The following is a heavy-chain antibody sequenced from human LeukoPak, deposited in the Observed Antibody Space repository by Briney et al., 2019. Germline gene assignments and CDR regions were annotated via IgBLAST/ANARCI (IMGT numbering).Heavy chain of an antibody. D-gene: IGHD3-3*01. Sequence: GGSLRPSCVASGFTFSYYGMHWVRQAPGKGLEWVTCIRSDGSNQYYIDSVKGRFTIARDRSKNTLFLQMNSLRLEDTAVYYCARDFEWSFDYWGQGTLVTVSS. V-gene: IGHV3-30*02. CDR3: ARDFEWSFDY. CDR1: GFTFSYYG. J-gene: IGHJ4*02. CDR2: IRSDGSNQ.